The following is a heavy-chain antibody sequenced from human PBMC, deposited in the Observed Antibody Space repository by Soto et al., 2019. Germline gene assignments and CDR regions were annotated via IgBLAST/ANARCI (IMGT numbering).Heavy chain of an antibody. CDR3: AKDREWELLGD. J-gene: IGHJ4*02. V-gene: IGHV3-30*18. CDR1: GFTFSSYG. Sequence: GGSLRLSCAASGFTFSSYGMHWVRQAPGKGLEWVAVISYDGSNKYYADSVKGRFTISRDNSKNTLYLQMNSLRAEDTAVYYCAKDREWELLGDWGQGTLVTVSS. CDR2: ISYDGSNK. D-gene: IGHD1-26*01.